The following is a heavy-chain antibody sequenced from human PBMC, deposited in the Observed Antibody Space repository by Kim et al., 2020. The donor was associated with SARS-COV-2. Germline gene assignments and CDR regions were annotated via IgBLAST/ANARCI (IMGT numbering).Heavy chain of an antibody. CDR3: GRLGTGSGSYSPFDY. J-gene: IGHJ4*02. V-gene: IGHV5-51*01. Sequence: PSFQGQVTISADKSRSTAYLQWSSLKASDTAMYYCGRLGTGSGSYSPFDYWGQGTLVTVSS. D-gene: IGHD3-10*01.